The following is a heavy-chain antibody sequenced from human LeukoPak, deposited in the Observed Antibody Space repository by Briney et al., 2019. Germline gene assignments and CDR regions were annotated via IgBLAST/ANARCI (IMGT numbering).Heavy chain of an antibody. J-gene: IGHJ4*02. Sequence: SETLSLTCTVSGGSISSGSYYWSWIRQPAGKGLEWIGRIYTSGSTNYNPSLKSRVTISVDTSKNQLSLKLSSVTAADTAVYYCARFDYGDGFDYWGQGTLVTVSS. CDR1: GGSISSGSYY. CDR3: ARFDYGDGFDY. D-gene: IGHD4-17*01. V-gene: IGHV4-61*02. CDR2: IYTSGST.